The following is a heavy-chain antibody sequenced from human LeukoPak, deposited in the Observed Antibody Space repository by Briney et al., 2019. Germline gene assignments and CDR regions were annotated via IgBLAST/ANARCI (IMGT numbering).Heavy chain of an antibody. CDR2: PYWDDDK. Sequence: SGPTLVKPTQTLTLTCNFSGFSLSTSAVGVGWIRQPPGKALEWLALPYWDDDKRYSPSLKNRLTITKDTSKNQVVLTMTNMDAVDTATYYCAHSRHPWSYCGVDCSSHAIYIWGQGTMVTVSS. CDR3: AHSRHPWSYCGVDCSSHAIYI. CDR1: GFSLSTSAVG. J-gene: IGHJ3*02. V-gene: IGHV2-5*02. D-gene: IGHD2-21*02.